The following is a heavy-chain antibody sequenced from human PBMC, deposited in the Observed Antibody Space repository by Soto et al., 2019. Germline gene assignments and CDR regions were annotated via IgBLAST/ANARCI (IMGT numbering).Heavy chain of an antibody. J-gene: IGHJ3*02. D-gene: IGHD3-22*01. CDR3: AREDPNYYDSSGYYRVGAFDI. V-gene: IGHV3-33*08. CDR2: IWYDGSNK. CDR1: GFTFSSYA. Sequence: GGSLRLSCAASGFTFSSYAMGWVRQAPGKGLEWVAVIWYDGSNKYYADSVKGRFTISRDNSKNTLYLQMNSLRAEDTAVYYCAREDPNYYDSSGYYRVGAFDIWGQGTMVTVSS.